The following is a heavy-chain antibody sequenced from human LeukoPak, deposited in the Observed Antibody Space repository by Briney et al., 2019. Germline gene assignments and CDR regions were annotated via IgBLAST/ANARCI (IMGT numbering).Heavy chain of an antibody. Sequence: SETLSLTCTVSGGSISSSSYYWGWIRQPPGKGLEWIGSIYYSGSTYYTPSLKSRVTISVDTSKNQFSLKLSSVTAADTAVYYCARVLLWFGELSWFDPWGQGTLVTVSS. CDR3: ARVLLWFGELSWFDP. J-gene: IGHJ5*02. CDR1: GGSISSSSYY. CDR2: IYYSGST. V-gene: IGHV4-39*07. D-gene: IGHD3-10*01.